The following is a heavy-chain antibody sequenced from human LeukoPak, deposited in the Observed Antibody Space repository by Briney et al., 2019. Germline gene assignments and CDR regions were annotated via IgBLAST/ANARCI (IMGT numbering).Heavy chain of an antibody. Sequence: GASVKVSCKASGYTFTGYYIHWVRQAPGQGLEWMGWINPNSGGTNYAQIFQGRVTMTRDTSISTAHVELSRLRSDDTAVYYCARDTRQQLVADYWGQGTLVTVSS. CDR2: INPNSGGT. D-gene: IGHD6-13*01. CDR3: ARDTRQQLVADY. V-gene: IGHV1-2*02. J-gene: IGHJ4*02. CDR1: GYTFTGYY.